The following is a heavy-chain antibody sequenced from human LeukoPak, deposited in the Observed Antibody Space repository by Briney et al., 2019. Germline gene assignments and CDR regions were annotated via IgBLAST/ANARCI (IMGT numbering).Heavy chain of an antibody. CDR3: ARVVEMATMY. Sequence: GASVKVSCKASGGTLSSYAISWVRQAPGQGLEWMGGIIPIFGTANYAQKFQGRVTITADESTSTAYMELSSLRSGDTAVYYCARVVEMATMYWGQGTLVTVSS. V-gene: IGHV1-69*13. J-gene: IGHJ4*02. CDR1: GGTLSSYA. D-gene: IGHD5-24*01. CDR2: IIPIFGTA.